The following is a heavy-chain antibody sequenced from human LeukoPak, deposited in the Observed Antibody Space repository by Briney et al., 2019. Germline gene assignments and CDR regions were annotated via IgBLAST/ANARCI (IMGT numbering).Heavy chain of an antibody. V-gene: IGHV1-2*02. Sequence: ASVKVSCKASGYTFTGYYMHWVRQAPGQGLEWMGWINPSSGGTNYAQKFQGRVAMTRDTSISTAYMELSRLRSDDTAVYYCARLTYYDFWSGYNYAFDIWGQGTMVTVSS. CDR2: INPSSGGT. J-gene: IGHJ3*02. CDR1: GYTFTGYY. CDR3: ARLTYYDFWSGYNYAFDI. D-gene: IGHD3-3*01.